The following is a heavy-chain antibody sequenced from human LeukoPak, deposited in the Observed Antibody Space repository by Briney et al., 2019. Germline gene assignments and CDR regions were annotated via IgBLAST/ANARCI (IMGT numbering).Heavy chain of an antibody. D-gene: IGHD6-13*01. CDR1: GFTFSSYA. Sequence: GGSLRLSCAASGFTFSSYAMHWVRQAPGKGLEWVAVISYDGSNKYYADSVKGRFTISRDNSKNTLYLQMNSLRAEDTAVYYCAKDQGYSSSPTDYWGQGTLVTVSS. CDR3: AKDQGYSSSPTDY. V-gene: IGHV3-30*04. J-gene: IGHJ4*02. CDR2: ISYDGSNK.